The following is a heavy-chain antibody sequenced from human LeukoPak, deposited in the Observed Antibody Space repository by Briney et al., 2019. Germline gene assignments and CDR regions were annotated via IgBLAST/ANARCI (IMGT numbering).Heavy chain of an antibody. Sequence: GGSLRLSCTASGFTFGDYAMSWVRQAPGKGLEWVGFIRSKAYGGTTEYAASVEGRFTISRDDSKSIAYLQMNSLKTEDTAVYYCTTDRATMVRGVIILYYYGMDVWGKGTTVTVSS. J-gene: IGHJ6*04. CDR3: TTDRATMVRGVIILYYYGMDV. CDR1: GFTFGDYA. V-gene: IGHV3-49*04. CDR2: IRSKAYGGTT. D-gene: IGHD3-10*01.